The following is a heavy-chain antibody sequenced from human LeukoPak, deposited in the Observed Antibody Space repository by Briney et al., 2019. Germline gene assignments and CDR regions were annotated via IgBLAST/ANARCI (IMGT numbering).Heavy chain of an antibody. CDR2: IIPSLGIA. CDR3: ARGSDSDYDFWSGPIDY. V-gene: IGHV1-69*04. CDR1: GGTFSSYA. D-gene: IGHD3-3*01. J-gene: IGHJ4*02. Sequence: GSSVKVSCKASGGTFSSYAISWVRQAPGQGLEWMGRIIPSLGIANYAQKFQGRVTITADKSTSTAYMELSSLRSEDTAVYYCARGSDSDYDFWSGPIDYWGQGTLVTVSS.